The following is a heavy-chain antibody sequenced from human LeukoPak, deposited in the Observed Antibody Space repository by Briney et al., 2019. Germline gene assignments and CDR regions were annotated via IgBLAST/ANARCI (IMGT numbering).Heavy chain of an antibody. CDR1: GFTFNKYG. V-gene: IGHV3-33*01. D-gene: IGHD3-10*01. Sequence: GGSLRLSCVASGFTFNKYGVHWVRQAPGKGLEWVAVIWYDGSYEYFADSVKGRLAISRDNDKNTVTLQMNSLRVEDTAVYHCARDGSGLAVRGWFDFWGQGTLVTVSS. J-gene: IGHJ5*01. CDR2: IWYDGSYE. CDR3: ARDGSGLAVRGWFDF.